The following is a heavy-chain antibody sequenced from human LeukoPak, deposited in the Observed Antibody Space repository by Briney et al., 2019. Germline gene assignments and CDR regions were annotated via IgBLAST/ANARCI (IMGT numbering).Heavy chain of an antibody. CDR1: GFTFSSYE. Sequence: QPGGSLRLSCAASGFTFSSYEMNWVRQAPGKGLEWVSYISSSGSTIYYADSVKGRFTISRDNAKNSLYLLMNSLRAEDTAVYYCARDAPLLWFKVPRYYMDVWGKGTTVTVSS. J-gene: IGHJ6*03. D-gene: IGHD3-10*01. V-gene: IGHV3-48*03. CDR2: ISSSGSTI. CDR3: ARDAPLLWFKVPRYYMDV.